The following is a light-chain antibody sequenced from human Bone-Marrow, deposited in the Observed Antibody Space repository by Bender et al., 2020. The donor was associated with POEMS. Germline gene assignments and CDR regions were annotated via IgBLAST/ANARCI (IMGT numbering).Light chain of an antibody. CDR1: SSDVGAYDY. J-gene: IGLJ1*01. CDR3: CSYAGNSNFI. Sequence: QSALTQPASLSGSPGQSITMSCTGTSSDVGAYDYVSWYQQHPGKAPKLIIYEVSNRPSGVSNRFSGSKSGNTASLTISGLQAEDEADYFCCSYAGNSNFIFGTGTTVTVL. V-gene: IGLV2-14*01. CDR2: EVS.